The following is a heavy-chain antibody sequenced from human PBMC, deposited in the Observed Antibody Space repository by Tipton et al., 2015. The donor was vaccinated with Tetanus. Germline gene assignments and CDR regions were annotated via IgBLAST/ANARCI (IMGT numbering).Heavy chain of an antibody. CDR3: EGDDYYETSLRDYYGEEV. D-gene: IGHD3-16*01. CDR2: IYQTGST. Sequence: TLSLTCNVTGALLTTGGYSWGWIRQPPGQGLEWIGYIYQTGSTYFNPSLRSRLTMSFKMSKNQFSLRLTSVTAADTAVYYCEGDDYYETSLRDYYGEEVWGQGTTVTVSS. V-gene: IGHV4-30-2*01. J-gene: IGHJ6*02. CDR1: GALLTTGGYS.